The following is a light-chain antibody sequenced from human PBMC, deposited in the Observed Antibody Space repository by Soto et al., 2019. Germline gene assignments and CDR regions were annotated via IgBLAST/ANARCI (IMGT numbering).Light chain of an antibody. J-gene: IGKJ5*01. CDR1: QFMSSNY. CDR2: DAY. V-gene: IGKV3-11*01. Sequence: IVMSQSPATLSLSPGDRATLSCRASQFMSSNYLSWYQQKPGQAPRLLIYDAYNRATGIPPRFSGSGSGTDFTLTISSLEPEDSAVYYCQQRHMWPITFGQGTRLEI. CDR3: QQRHMWPIT.